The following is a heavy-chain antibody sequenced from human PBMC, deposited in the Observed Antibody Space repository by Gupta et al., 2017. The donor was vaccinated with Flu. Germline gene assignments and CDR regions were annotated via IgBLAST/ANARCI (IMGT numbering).Heavy chain of an antibody. D-gene: IGHD2-2*02. V-gene: IGHV1-2*06. J-gene: IGHJ5*02. CDR3: AREKFCHTTTCYRYFDP. CDR2: INPHSGST. Sequence: VQLVQSGAEVKKPGASVKVSCKASGYSFSGYYIHWVRQAPGQGLAWLGRINPHSGSTNYQQKFRGRVTITEDSSLSTAYMELSRLTSDDTAVYYCAREKFCHTTTCYRYFDPWGQGTLVTVSS. CDR1: GYSFSGYY.